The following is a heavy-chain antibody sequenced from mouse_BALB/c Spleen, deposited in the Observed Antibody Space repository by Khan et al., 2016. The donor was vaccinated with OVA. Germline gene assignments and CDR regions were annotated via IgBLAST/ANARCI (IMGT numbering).Heavy chain of an antibody. V-gene: IGHV3-2*02. J-gene: IGHJ2*01. Sequence: EVQLVETGPGLVKPSQSLSLTCTVTGYSITSGYGWNWIRQFPGNKLEWMGYISYNGSTNYNPSLKSRISITRDTSKNQFFLQLNSVTTEDTATYYCARTARIKYWGQGTTRTVSS. CDR1: GYSITSGYG. D-gene: IGHD1-2*01. CDR3: ARTARIKY. CDR2: ISYNGST.